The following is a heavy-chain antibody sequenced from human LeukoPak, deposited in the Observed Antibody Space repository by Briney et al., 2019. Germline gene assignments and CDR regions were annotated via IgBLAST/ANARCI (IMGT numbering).Heavy chain of an antibody. J-gene: IGHJ4*02. V-gene: IGHV4-39*02. D-gene: IGHD4-11*01. Sequence: SETLSLTCTVSGDSISSSHYYWGWIRQSPGKGLEWIGSIYSGGETHYNPSLNSRVTIFLDMSKNRFSLNLISVTATDTAVYYCVRDYSNFVQGDWGQGTLVTVSS. CDR2: IYSGGET. CDR1: GDSISSSHYY. CDR3: VRDYSNFVQGD.